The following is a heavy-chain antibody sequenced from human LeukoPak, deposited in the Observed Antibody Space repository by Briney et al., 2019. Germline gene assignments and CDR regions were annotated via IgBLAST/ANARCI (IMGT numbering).Heavy chain of an antibody. CDR3: ARVSAYSSASMGY. J-gene: IGHJ4*02. CDR2: ISSSSSYI. V-gene: IGHV3-21*01. D-gene: IGHD6-19*01. Sequence: PGGSLRLSCAASGFTFSSYSMNWVRQAPGKGLEWVSSISSSSSYIYYADSVKGRFTISRDNAKNSLYLQMNSLRAEDTAVYYCARVSAYSSASMGYWGQGTLVTVSS. CDR1: GFTFSSYS.